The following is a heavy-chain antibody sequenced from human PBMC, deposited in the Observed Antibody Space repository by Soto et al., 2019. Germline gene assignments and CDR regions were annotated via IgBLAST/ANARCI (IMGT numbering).Heavy chain of an antibody. J-gene: IGHJ4*02. V-gene: IGHV4-59*01. CDR2: VYYDGST. D-gene: IGHD3-10*01. Sequence: QVQLQASDPGLVKPSETLSLTCTVPSNSINYYYWSWIRQPPGKGLEWIGYVYYDGSTNYNPSLKSRITISLDTSKSQFSLKLTSVTSADTAVYYCVTGRYYYGSEYWGQGILVTVSS. CDR1: SNSINYYY. CDR3: VTGRYYYGSEY.